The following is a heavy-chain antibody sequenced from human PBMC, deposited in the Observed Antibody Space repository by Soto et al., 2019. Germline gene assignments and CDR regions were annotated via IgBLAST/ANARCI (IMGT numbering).Heavy chain of an antibody. CDR1: GGSFSGYF. V-gene: IGHV4-34*01. J-gene: IGHJ1*01. CDR2: INHSGNT. D-gene: IGHD3-22*01. Sequence: QVQLHQWGAGLLKPSDTLSLTCAVYGGSFSGYFWTWIRQPPGTGLEWIGEINHSGNTNYSPSLKSRVTISLDTSKTQFSLKLSSVTAADTAVYYCARGLRDSSGYYHVHYFQHWGQGTLVTVSS. CDR3: ARGLRDSSGYYHVHYFQH.